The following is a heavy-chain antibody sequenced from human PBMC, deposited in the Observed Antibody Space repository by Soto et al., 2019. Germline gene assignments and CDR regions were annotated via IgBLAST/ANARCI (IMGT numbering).Heavy chain of an antibody. CDR2: IFSNDEK. J-gene: IGHJ3*02. Sequence: QVTLKESGPVLVKPTETLTLTCTVSGFSLSNARMGVSWIRQPPGKALEWLAHIFSNDEKSYSTSLKSRLTNSQDASKSQAVLTMTNMDPVDTATYYCARLGDYYDSSGYPCDILGQGTMVTVSS. CDR3: ARLGDYYDSSGYPCDI. D-gene: IGHD3-22*01. CDR1: GFSLSNARMG. V-gene: IGHV2-26*01.